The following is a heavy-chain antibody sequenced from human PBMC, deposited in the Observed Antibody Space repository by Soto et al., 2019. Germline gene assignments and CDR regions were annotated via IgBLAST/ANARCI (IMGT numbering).Heavy chain of an antibody. CDR1: GGSIRNYY. J-gene: IGHJ3*02. CDR2: IYYSGTA. V-gene: IGHV4-59*01. D-gene: IGHD4-17*01. Sequence: SETLSLTCTVSGGSIRNYYWSWIRQAPGKGLEWIGYIYYSGTATYSPSLKSRVTISVDMSKNQFFLRLTSVTPADTAVYYCARKPPYGDYLNDAFDIWGPGSMVTVSS. CDR3: ARKPPYGDYLNDAFDI.